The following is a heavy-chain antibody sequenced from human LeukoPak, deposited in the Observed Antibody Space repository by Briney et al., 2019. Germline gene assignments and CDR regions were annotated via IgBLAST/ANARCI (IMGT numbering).Heavy chain of an antibody. V-gene: IGHV3-11*01. D-gene: IGHD3-3*01. CDR3: ARVDFWSGYYSDY. Sequence: PGGSLRLSCAASGFSVNNYAMSWVRQAPGKGLEWVSYISSSGSTIYYADSVKGRFTISRDNAKNSLYLQMNSLRAEDTAVYYCARVDFWSGYYSDYWGQGTLVTVSS. CDR2: ISSSGSTI. J-gene: IGHJ4*02. CDR1: GFSVNNYA.